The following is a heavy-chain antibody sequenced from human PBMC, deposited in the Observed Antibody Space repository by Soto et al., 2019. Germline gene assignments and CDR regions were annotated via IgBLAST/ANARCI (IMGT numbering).Heavy chain of an antibody. V-gene: IGHV1-69*02. CDR2: FNPILSMS. D-gene: IGHD3-10*01. Sequence: QVQLVQSGAEVKKPGSSVKVSCKASGDTFNFYTINWVRQAPGLGLEWMGRFNPILSMSNSALRFQGRGTLTADKSTSTAYMVLSSLRSDDTAVYYCATSFGSGYRAFDYWGQGVLVTVSS. J-gene: IGHJ4*02. CDR1: GDTFNFYT. CDR3: ATSFGSGYRAFDY.